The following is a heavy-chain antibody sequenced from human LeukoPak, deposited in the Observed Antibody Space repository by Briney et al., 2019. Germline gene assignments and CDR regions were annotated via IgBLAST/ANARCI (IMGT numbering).Heavy chain of an antibody. J-gene: IGHJ4*02. CDR3: AKDPIAAAGDAYDY. Sequence: GGSLRLSCAASGFTFSSYWMSWVRQAPGKGLEWVANIKQDGSEKYYVDSVKGRFTISRDNAKNSLYLQMNSLRAEDTAVYYCAKDPIAAAGDAYDYWGQGTLVTVSS. CDR2: IKQDGSEK. V-gene: IGHV3-7*03. CDR1: GFTFSSYW. D-gene: IGHD6-13*01.